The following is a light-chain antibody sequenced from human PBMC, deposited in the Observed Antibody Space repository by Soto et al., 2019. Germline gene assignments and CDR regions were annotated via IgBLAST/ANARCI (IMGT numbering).Light chain of an antibody. CDR3: QQYDYSRT. CDR1: QNISTS. J-gene: IGKJ1*01. V-gene: IGKV1-5*01. Sequence: DIQLTQSPSTLSASVVDSVTMTCRASQNISTSLAWYQHKPGKAPTLLMFDVSNLESGVPSRFSGSGSGTEFTLTISSLHSDDFATYYCQQYDYSRTFGQGAKVDIK. CDR2: DVS.